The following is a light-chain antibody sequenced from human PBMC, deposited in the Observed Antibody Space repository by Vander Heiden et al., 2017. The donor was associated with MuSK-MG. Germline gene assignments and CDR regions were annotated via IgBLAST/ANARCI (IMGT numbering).Light chain of an antibody. CDR3: HLYSNWPPGT. V-gene: IGKV3-15*01. CDR2: AAS. J-gene: IGKJ1*01. Sequence: EVVMTQSPATLSVSPGERATLSCRASQGVGTNLAWYQQKPGQAPRLLIYAASTRATGIPAKFSGSGSGPEFTLTISSLQSEDSAVYYCHLYSNWPPGTFGQGTKVEIK. CDR1: QGVGTN.